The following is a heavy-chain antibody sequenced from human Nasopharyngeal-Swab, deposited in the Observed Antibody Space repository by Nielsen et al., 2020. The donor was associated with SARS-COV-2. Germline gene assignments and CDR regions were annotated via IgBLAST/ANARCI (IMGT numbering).Heavy chain of an antibody. V-gene: IGHV1-69*13. CDR2: IIPIFGTT. D-gene: IGHD3-22*01. CDR3: ARESTYYYDSSNGGPFDY. CDR1: GYSLSEIS. Sequence: SVKVSCKVSGYSLSEISIHWVRQAPGQGLEWMGGIIPIFGTTNYAQKFQGRVTITADESTSTAYMELSSLRSEDTAVYYCARESTYYYDSSNGGPFDYWGQGTLVTVSS. J-gene: IGHJ4*02.